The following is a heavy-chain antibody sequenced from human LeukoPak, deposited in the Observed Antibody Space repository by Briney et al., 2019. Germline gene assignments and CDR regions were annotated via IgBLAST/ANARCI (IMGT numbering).Heavy chain of an antibody. D-gene: IGHD3-3*01. CDR3: ARPLRESGYFYFDY. V-gene: IGHV3-48*04. CDR1: GFTFDSYS. J-gene: IGHJ4*02. Sequence: GGSLRLSCAASGFTFDSYSMSWVRPAPGKGLEWVSYITSGSSTIYYPDSVKGRFTISRDNAKNSLYLQMNSLRAEDTAVYYCARPLRESGYFYFDYWGQGTLVTVSS. CDR2: ITSGSSTI.